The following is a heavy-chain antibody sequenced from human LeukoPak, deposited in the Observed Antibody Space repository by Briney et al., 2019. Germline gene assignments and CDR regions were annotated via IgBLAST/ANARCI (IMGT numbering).Heavy chain of an antibody. CDR3: AKTKGYSYGYYFDY. Sequence: SGGSLRLSCAASGFTFSSYAMYWVRQSLGKGLEWVAVMSYDGFNKYYADSVKGRFTISRDNSKNTLYLQMNSLRAEDTAVYYCAKTKGYSYGYYFDYWGQGTLVTVSS. J-gene: IGHJ4*02. CDR2: MSYDGFNK. D-gene: IGHD5-18*01. CDR1: GFTFSSYA. V-gene: IGHV3-30*18.